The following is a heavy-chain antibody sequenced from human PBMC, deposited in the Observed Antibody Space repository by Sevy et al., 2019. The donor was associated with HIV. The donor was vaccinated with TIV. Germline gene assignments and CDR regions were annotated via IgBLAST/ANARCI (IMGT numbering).Heavy chain of an antibody. D-gene: IGHD2-2*01. CDR2: IIPIFGTA. V-gene: IGHV1-69*13. Sequence: ASVKVSCKASGGTFSSYAISWVRQAPGQGLEWMGGIIPIFGTANYAQKFQGRVTITAEESTRTAYMELSSLRSEDTAVYYCARARGYCSSTSCSTQYYYYYGMDVWGQGTTVTVSS. CDR1: GGTFSSYA. J-gene: IGHJ6*02. CDR3: ARARGYCSSTSCSTQYYYYYGMDV.